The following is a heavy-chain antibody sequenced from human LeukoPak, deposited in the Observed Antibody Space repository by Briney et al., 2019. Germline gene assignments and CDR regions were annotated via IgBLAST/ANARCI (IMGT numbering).Heavy chain of an antibody. J-gene: IGHJ6*03. Sequence: ASVKVSCKASGYTFTNYGINWVRQATGPGLEWMGWMNPDSGNTGDAQKFQGRVTITKNTSISTAYMELSSLRSEDTALYYCARGPYCRSTSCPYYLDVWGKGPRVTVSS. V-gene: IGHV1-8*03. D-gene: IGHD2-2*01. CDR3: ARGPYCRSTSCPYYLDV. CDR2: MNPDSGNT. CDR1: GYTFTNYG.